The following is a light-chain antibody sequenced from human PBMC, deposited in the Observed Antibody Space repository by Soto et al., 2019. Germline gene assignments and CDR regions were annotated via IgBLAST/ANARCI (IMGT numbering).Light chain of an antibody. CDR2: NNN. J-gene: IGLJ3*02. V-gene: IGLV1-44*01. CDR3: AAWDDSLTGLV. CDR1: SSNIGSNL. Sequence: QSVLTQPPSASGTPGQRVTISCSGSSSNIGSNLVNWYQQLPGTAPKLVMYNNNQWPSGVPDRFSGSKSGTSASLAISGLQSEDEADYYCAAWDDSLTGLVFGGGTKLTVL.